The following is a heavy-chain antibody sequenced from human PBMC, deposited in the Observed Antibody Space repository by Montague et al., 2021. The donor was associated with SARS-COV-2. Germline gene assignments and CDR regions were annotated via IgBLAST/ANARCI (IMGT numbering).Heavy chain of an antibody. D-gene: IGHD3-3*01. Sequence: SETLSLTCTVSGGSISSSNYYWGWIRQPPGKGLEWIGSIYYSGSTYYTPSLKSRVTISVDTSKNQFPLRLSSVTAADTAVYYCARHSGRDTIFGVVIIFDAFDIWVQGTTVTVSS. J-gene: IGHJ3*02. V-gene: IGHV4-39*01. CDR1: GGSISSSNYY. CDR2: IYYSGST. CDR3: ARHSGRDTIFGVVIIFDAFDI.